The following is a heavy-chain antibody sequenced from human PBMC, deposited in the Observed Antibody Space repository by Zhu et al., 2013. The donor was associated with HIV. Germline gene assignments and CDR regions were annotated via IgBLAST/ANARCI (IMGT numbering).Heavy chain of an antibody. CDR3: ARSYLASSGYDRLTNWFDP. Sequence: QVQLQESGPGQVKPSEILSLTCTVSGGSVSSGSYYWSWIRQPPGKGLEWIGYIYYRGSTNYNPSLKSRVTMSVDTSKNNFSLKLTSVTAADTALYYCARSYLASSGYDRLTNWFDPGGQGTLVTVSS. V-gene: IGHV4-61*03. CDR1: GGSVSSGSYY. CDR2: IYYRGST. J-gene: IGHJ5*02. D-gene: IGHD3-22*01.